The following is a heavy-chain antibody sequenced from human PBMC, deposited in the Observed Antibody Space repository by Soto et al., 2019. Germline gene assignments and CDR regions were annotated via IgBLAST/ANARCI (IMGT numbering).Heavy chain of an antibody. V-gene: IGHV5-10-1*01. CDR2: IDPRDSYT. Sequence: EVQLVQSGAEVKKPGESLRISCKGSGYSFTSYWISWVRQMPGKGLEWMGRIDPRDSYTNYSPSFQGHVTISADKSISTAYLQWSSLKAWDTAMYYCARLLGVRDYYYGMDVWGQGTTVTVSS. J-gene: IGHJ6*02. D-gene: IGHD2-15*01. CDR1: GYSFTSYW. CDR3: ARLLGVRDYYYGMDV.